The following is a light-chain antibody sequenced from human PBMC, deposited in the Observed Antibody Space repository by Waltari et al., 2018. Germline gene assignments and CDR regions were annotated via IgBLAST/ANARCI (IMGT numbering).Light chain of an antibody. Sequence: DIQMTQSPSSLSASVGDRVPITCRASQGITNSLAWFQKKPGEAPRSLIYAASTLQSGVPSRFSGSGSGTDFTLTISSLQPEDSATYYCQQLKSYPLTFGGGTKVEI. CDR1: QGITNS. CDR3: QQLKSYPLT. V-gene: IGKV1-16*01. CDR2: AAS. J-gene: IGKJ4*01.